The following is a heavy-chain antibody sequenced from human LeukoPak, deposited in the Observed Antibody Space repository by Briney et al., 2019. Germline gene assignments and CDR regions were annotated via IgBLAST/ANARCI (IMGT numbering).Heavy chain of an antibody. V-gene: IGHV3-23*01. Sequence: GVSLRLSCAASGFTFSSYAMSWVRQAPGKGLEWVSAISGSGGSAYYADSVKGRFTISRVNSKNTLYLQMNSLRAEDTAVYYCAKTDYGDYPIFDYWGQGTLVTVSS. J-gene: IGHJ4*02. CDR3: AKTDYGDYPIFDY. CDR2: ISGSGGSA. D-gene: IGHD4-17*01. CDR1: GFTFSSYA.